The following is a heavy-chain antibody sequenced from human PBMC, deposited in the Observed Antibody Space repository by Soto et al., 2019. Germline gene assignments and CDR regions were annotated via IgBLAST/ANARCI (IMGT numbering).Heavy chain of an antibody. CDR1: GGSISSGGYY. D-gene: IGHD3-16*02. V-gene: IGHV4-31*03. CDR2: IYYSGST. CDR3: ATIDRALDAFDI. Sequence: QVQLQESGPGLVKPSQTLSLTCTVSGGSISSGGYYWSWIRQHPGRGLEWIGYIYYSGSTYYNPSLKSRVTISVDTSKSHFSLKLSSVIAADTAVYYCATIDRALDAFDIWGQGTMVTVSS. J-gene: IGHJ3*02.